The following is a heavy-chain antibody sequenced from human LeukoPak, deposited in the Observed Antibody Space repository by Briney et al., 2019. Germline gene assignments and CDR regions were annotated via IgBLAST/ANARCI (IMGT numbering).Heavy chain of an antibody. J-gene: IGHJ3*02. CDR3: ARVGATGRGAFDI. CDR2: IYTSGST. Sequence: PSETLSLTCTVSGGSITSGSYYWRWIRQPAGKGLEWIGRIYTSGSTNYNPSLKSRVTISVDTSKNQFSLKLSSVTAADTAVYYCARVGATGRGAFDIWGQGTMVTVSS. D-gene: IGHD1-26*01. V-gene: IGHV4-61*02. CDR1: GGSITSGSYY.